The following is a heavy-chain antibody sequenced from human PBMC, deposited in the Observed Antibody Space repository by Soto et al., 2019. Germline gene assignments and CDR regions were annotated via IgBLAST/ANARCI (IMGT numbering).Heavy chain of an antibody. CDR3: ARGRAPGGDYRSYFPH. CDR1: GYTFTTYD. J-gene: IGHJ1*01. V-gene: IGHV1-8*01. CDR2: MNPNSGNT. D-gene: IGHD4-4*01. Sequence: QVQLVQSGADVKKPGASVKVSCKASGYTFTTYDINWVRQAAGQGLEWMGWMNPNSGNTGYAHKFQGRVIMTRNTSTSTGYMELSGLTSEDTAVYYCARGRAPGGDYRSYFPHWGQGTLVTVSS.